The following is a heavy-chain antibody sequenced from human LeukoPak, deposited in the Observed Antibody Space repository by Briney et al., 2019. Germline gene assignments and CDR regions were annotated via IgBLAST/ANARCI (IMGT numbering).Heavy chain of an antibody. CDR3: AREILPSYAFDI. CDR1: GFTVSSNF. CDR2: IYSGGST. Sequence: PGGSLRLSCAASGFTVSSNFMNCVRQTPGKGLEWVSVIYSGGSTYYADSVKGRFTISRDISKNTLYLQMNSLRAEDTTVYYCAREILPSYAFDIWGQGTMVTVSS. D-gene: IGHD2/OR15-2a*01. V-gene: IGHV3-66*01. J-gene: IGHJ3*02.